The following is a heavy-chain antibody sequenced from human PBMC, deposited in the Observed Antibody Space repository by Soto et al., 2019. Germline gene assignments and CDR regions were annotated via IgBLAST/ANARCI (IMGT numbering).Heavy chain of an antibody. CDR3: AGLTIFGVVIPYFDY. CDR2: INHSGST. CDR1: GGSFSGYY. V-gene: IGHV4-34*01. D-gene: IGHD3-3*01. J-gene: IGHJ4*02. Sequence: SETLSLTCAVYGGSFSGYYWSWIRQPPGKGLEWIGEINHSGSTNYNPSLKSRVTISVDTSKNQFSLKLSSVTAADTAVYYCAGLTIFGVVIPYFDYWGQGTLVTVSS.